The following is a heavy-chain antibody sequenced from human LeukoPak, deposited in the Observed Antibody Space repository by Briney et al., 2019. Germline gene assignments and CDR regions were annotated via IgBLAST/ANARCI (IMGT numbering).Heavy chain of an antibody. D-gene: IGHD4-17*01. CDR1: GGSISSFY. V-gene: IGHV4-59*01. Sequence: SETLSLTCTVSGGSISSFYWTWIRQPPGKGLEWIGYISYSGSTNYNPSLKRRVTMSVDASKNRFSLRLSSVTAADTAVYYCARGSGDYGLNYFDYWGQGTLVTVSS. J-gene: IGHJ4*02. CDR2: ISYSGST. CDR3: ARGSGDYGLNYFDY.